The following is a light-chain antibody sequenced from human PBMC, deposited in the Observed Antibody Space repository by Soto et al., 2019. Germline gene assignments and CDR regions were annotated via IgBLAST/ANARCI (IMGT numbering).Light chain of an antibody. Sequence: DIQMTQSPSSLSASVGDRVTITCRASQSISSYLNWYQQKPGKAPKLLIYAASSLQSGVPSRFSGSGSGTDFTLTISSLQPEDFATYYCQQSYSTLRITFGQRTLLEI. V-gene: IGKV1-39*01. CDR3: QQSYSTLRIT. CDR1: QSISSY. CDR2: AAS. J-gene: IGKJ5*01.